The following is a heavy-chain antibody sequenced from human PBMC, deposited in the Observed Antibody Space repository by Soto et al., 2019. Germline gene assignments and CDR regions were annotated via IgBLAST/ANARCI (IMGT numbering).Heavy chain of an antibody. CDR3: SRDPSIAARRLDY. Sequence: GGSLRLSCAASGFTFSSYAMHWVRQAPGKGLEWVAVISYDGSNKYYADSVKGRFTISRDNSKNTLYLQMNSLRAEDTAVYYWSRDPSIAARRLDYWGQGTLVTVSS. J-gene: IGHJ4*02. CDR2: ISYDGSNK. CDR1: GFTFSSYA. D-gene: IGHD6-6*01. V-gene: IGHV3-30-3*01.